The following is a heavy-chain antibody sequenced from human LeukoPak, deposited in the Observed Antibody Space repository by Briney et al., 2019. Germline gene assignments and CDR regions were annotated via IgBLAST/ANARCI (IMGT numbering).Heavy chain of an antibody. J-gene: IGHJ4*02. CDR2: INAGNGNT. CDR1: GYTFTSYA. CDR3: ARASEGLRGVCDY. V-gene: IGHV1-3*01. Sequence: ASVKVSCKASGYTFTSYAMHWVRQAPGQRLEWMGWINAGNGNTKYSQKFQGRVTITRDTSASTAYMELSSLRSEDTAVYYCARASEGLRGVCDYWGQGTQVTVSS. D-gene: IGHD3-10*01.